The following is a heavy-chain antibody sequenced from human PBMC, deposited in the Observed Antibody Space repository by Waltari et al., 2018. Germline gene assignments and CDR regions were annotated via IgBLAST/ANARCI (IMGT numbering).Heavy chain of an antibody. CDR2: INPNSGGT. J-gene: IGHJ4*02. Sequence: QVQLVQSGAEVKKPGASVKVSCKASGYTFTGYYMHWVRQAPGQGLEWMGRINPNSGGTNYAQKFQGRVTMTRDTSISTAYMELSRLRSDDTAVYYCARYVAGHSSSSGYYFDYWGQGTLVTVSS. CDR1: GYTFTGYY. D-gene: IGHD6-6*01. V-gene: IGHV1-2*06. CDR3: ARYVAGHSSSSGYYFDY.